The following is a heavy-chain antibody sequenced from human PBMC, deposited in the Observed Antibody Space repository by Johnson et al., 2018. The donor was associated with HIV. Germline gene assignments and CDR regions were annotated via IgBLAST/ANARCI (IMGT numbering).Heavy chain of an antibody. CDR3: AKDKGGWADDAFDI. D-gene: IGHD3-16*01. CDR2: IRYDGSNK. Sequence: QVQLVESGGGLVKPGGYLRLSCAASGFTFSDYYMSWVRQAPGKGLEWVAFIRYDGSNKYYADSVKGRFTISRDNSKNTLYLQMNSLRAEDTAVYYCAKDKGGWADDAFDIWGQGTMVTVSS. V-gene: IGHV3-30*02. J-gene: IGHJ3*02. CDR1: GFTFSDYY.